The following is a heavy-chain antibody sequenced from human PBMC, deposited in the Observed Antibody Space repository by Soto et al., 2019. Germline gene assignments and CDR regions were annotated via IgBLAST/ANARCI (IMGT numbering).Heavy chain of an antibody. J-gene: IGHJ4*02. CDR2: SRNKANSYTT. V-gene: IGHV3-72*01. CDR1: GFTFSGHY. D-gene: IGHD6-19*01. Sequence: PGGSLRLSCAASGFTFSGHYMDWVRQAPGKGLEWVGRSRNKANSYTTEYAASVKGRFSISRDESKNSLFLQMNTLKIEDTAVYYCARVFYTSGWSADYWGQGTLVTVSS. CDR3: ARVFYTSGWSADY.